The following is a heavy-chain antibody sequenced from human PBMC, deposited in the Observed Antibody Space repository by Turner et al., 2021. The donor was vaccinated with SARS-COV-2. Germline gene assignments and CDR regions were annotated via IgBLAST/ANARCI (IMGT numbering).Heavy chain of an antibody. Sequence: VQLVESGGDVVQPGRSLKLSCAASGFTFSSYGMHWVRQAPGKGLERVAGIWYDGSNKYYADAVKGRVSISRDKSKNTLYLQMNSLRAEDTAVYYCARDHYYDSSGYTLDAFDIWGQGTMVTISS. CDR2: IWYDGSNK. J-gene: IGHJ3*02. CDR3: ARDHYYDSSGYTLDAFDI. V-gene: IGHV3-33*01. D-gene: IGHD3-22*01. CDR1: GFTFSSYG.